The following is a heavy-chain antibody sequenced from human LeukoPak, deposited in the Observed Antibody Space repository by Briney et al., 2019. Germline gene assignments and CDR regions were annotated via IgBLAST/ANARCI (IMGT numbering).Heavy chain of an antibody. CDR3: VRSGRPPTFYYYYGMDV. J-gene: IGHJ6*02. V-gene: IGHV3-7*01. CDR1: GFTFSSYW. D-gene: IGHD6-6*01. CDR2: IKQGGTEK. Sequence: GGSLRLSCAASGFTFSSYWMSWVRQAPGKGLEWVANIKQGGTEKFYVDSVKGRFTISRDNAKNSLYLQMNSLRAEDTAVYYCVRSGRPPTFYYYYGMDVWGQGTTVTASS.